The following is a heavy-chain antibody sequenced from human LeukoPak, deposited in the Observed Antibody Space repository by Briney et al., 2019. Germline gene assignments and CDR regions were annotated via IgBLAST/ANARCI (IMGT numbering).Heavy chain of an antibody. V-gene: IGHV3-21*01. CDR3: ARDRFDYDSSGYPYDI. CDR1: GFTFTSFS. CDR2: ISDTATDI. Sequence: GGSRRLSCAASGFTFTSFSMNWVRQAPGKGLEWVSSISDTATDIYYADSVKGRFTISRDNAKNSLYLQMNSLRAEDTAVYYCARDRFDYDSSGYPYDIWGQGTMVTVSS. J-gene: IGHJ3*02. D-gene: IGHD3-22*01.